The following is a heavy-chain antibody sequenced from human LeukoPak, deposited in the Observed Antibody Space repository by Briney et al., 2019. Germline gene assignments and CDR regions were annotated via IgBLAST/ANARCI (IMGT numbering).Heavy chain of an antibody. V-gene: IGHV3-48*01. D-gene: IGHD1-1*01. CDR1: GFTLSSCS. CDR2: INSGSSTI. CDR3: ARVLLERPGIDSFDI. J-gene: IGHJ3*02. Sequence: GGSLRLSCGASGFTLSSCSMDWVRQALGKVLEWVSHINSGSSTIYYADSVKGRFTISRDNAGNSLYLQMNSLRAEDTAVYYCARVLLERPGIDSFDIWGQGTMVTVSS.